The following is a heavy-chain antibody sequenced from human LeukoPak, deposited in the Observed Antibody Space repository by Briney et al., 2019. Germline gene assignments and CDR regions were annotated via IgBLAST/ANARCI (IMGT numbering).Heavy chain of an antibody. V-gene: IGHV4-4*07. D-gene: IGHD2-2*01. J-gene: IGHJ6*03. CDR3: ARDHPYCSRTSCTYYYYYMDV. CDR1: GGSISSYY. CDR2: LYTSGST. Sequence: SETLSLNCTVSGGSISSYYWNWIRQPAGKGLEWIGRLYTSGSTDYNPSLKIRVTMSVDTSKNQFSLKLISVTAADTAVYYCARDHPYCSRTSCTYYYYYMDVWGKGTTVTVSS.